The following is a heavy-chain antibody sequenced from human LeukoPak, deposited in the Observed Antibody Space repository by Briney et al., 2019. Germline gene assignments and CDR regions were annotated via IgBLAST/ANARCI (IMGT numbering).Heavy chain of an antibody. CDR2: ISSSGSTK. CDR3: ARDLGQYYDTSDNWFDP. Sequence: GGSLRLSCAASGFTFSDYYMSWIRQAPGKGLEWVSYISSSGSTKYYADSVKGRFTISRDNAKNSLYLQMNSLRAEDTAVYYCARDLGQYYDTSDNWFDPWGQGTLVTVSS. V-gene: IGHV3-11*04. D-gene: IGHD3-22*01. CDR1: GFTFSDYY. J-gene: IGHJ5*02.